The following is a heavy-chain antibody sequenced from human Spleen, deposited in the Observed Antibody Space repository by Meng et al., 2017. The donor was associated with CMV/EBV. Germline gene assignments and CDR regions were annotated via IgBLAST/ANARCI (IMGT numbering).Heavy chain of an antibody. Sequence: GESLKISCAASGFTFSSYWMSWVRQAPGKGLEWVANIKQDGSETFDVDSVRGRFTISRDNAKSSVFQQMYSLRVEDTAVYYCVRPPSGDYLFPSHYCDSWGQGTLVTVSS. J-gene: IGHJ4*02. CDR2: IKQDGSET. CDR1: GFTFSSYW. V-gene: IGHV3-7*01. CDR3: VRPPSGDYLFPSHYCDS. D-gene: IGHD4-17*01.